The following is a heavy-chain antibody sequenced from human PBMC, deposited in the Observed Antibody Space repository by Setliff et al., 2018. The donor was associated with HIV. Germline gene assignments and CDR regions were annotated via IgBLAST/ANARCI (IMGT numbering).Heavy chain of an antibody. J-gene: IGHJ3*02. Sequence: PSETLSLTCGVSGYSLTSGYYWGWIRQPPGKGLEWIGSIHDSGRTYYNPSLKSRVTMSVDTSKNQFSLKLKSVTAADTAVYYCAREDTTGYHSLSAFDIWGQGTLVTVSS. CDR2: IHDSGRT. CDR3: AREDTTGYHSLSAFDI. D-gene: IGHD3-22*01. V-gene: IGHV4-38-2*02. CDR1: GYSLTSGYY.